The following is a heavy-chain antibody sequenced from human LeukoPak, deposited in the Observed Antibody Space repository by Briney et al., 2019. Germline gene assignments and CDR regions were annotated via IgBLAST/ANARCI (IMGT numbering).Heavy chain of an antibody. D-gene: IGHD6-19*01. CDR1: GFTFSRYW. CDR2: INSDGSST. V-gene: IGHV3-74*01. J-gene: IGHJ5*02. Sequence: GGSLRLSCAASGFTFSRYWMHWVRQAPGKGLVWISRINSDGSSTNYADSVKGRFTISRDNAKNTLYLLMNSLRVEDTAVYYCASSSGDFNWFDPWGQGTLVTVSS. CDR3: ASSSGDFNWFDP.